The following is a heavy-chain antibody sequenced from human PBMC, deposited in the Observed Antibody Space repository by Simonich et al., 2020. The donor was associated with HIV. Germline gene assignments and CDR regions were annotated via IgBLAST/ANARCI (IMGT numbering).Heavy chain of an antibody. CDR3: AKVARYFDWYSTAFDY. D-gene: IGHD3-9*01. Sequence: QVQLQQWGAGLLKPSETLSLTCAVFGGSFSGYYWSWIRQPPGKGLEWIGEINHSTRTTNNPPLQSRVTISVDTSTNQFSLKLTSVTAADAAVYYCAKVARYFDWYSTAFDYWGQGTLVTVSS. CDR2: INHSTRT. CDR1: GGSFSGYY. V-gene: IGHV4-34*02. J-gene: IGHJ4*02.